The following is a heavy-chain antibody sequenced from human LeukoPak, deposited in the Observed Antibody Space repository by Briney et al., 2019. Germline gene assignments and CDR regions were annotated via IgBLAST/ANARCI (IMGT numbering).Heavy chain of an antibody. CDR3: GRQGYTASYYFVDY. CDR1: GGSINSYY. CDR2: IYPTGTI. Sequence: SETLSLTCTVSGGSINSYYWGWVRQPAGKGLEWIGRIYPTGTINYSPSFKSRLTMSLDTSKNQFSLKLGSVTAADTAVYYCGRQGYTASYYFVDYWSQGTLVTVSS. D-gene: IGHD3-10*01. V-gene: IGHV4-4*07. J-gene: IGHJ4*02.